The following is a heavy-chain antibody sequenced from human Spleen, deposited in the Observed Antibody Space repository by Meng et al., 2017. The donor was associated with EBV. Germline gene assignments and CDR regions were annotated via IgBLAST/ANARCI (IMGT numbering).Heavy chain of an antibody. CDR2: VHYTGST. V-gene: IGHV4-39*01. CDR3: ARPFPSWQSPRLDPFGA. D-gene: IGHD6-19*01. J-gene: IGHJ5*02. Sequence: HLRGPGPGQVNPSETLSLTGTVSGDSISSFYYWGWIRQPPGRGLEWIGSVHYTGSTYYSPSLKSRVTVSVDTSKNQFSLRLTSVTAADTAVYYCARPFPSWQSPRLDPFGAWGQGTLVTVSS. CDR1: GDSISSFYY.